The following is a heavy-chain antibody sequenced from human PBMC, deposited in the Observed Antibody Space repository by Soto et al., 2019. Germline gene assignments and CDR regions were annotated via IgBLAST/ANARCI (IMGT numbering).Heavy chain of an antibody. CDR2: IYYSGST. CDR1: GGSISSYY. CDR3: ARDVRKGAFDI. Sequence: QVQLQESGPGLVKSSETLSLTCTVSGGSISSYYWSWIRQPPGKGLEWIGYIYYSGSTNYNPSLKSRVAISVDTSKDQCSLKLSSVTAADTAVYYCARDVRKGAFDIWGQGTLVTVSS. J-gene: IGHJ3*02. V-gene: IGHV4-59*01.